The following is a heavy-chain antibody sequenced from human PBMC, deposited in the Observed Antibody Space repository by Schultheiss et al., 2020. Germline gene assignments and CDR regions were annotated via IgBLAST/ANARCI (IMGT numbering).Heavy chain of an antibody. J-gene: IGHJ6*02. D-gene: IGHD6-19*01. Sequence: GGSLRLSCAASGFTFSSYAMHWVRQAPGKGLEGLAVISYDGGNKFYADSVKGRFTISRDDSENTLYLQMNSLRAEDTAVYYCARERQQWLVLGTDYYYGMDVWGHGTTVTVSS. CDR1: GFTFSSYA. CDR2: ISYDGGNK. CDR3: ARERQQWLVLGTDYYYGMDV. V-gene: IGHV3-30*04.